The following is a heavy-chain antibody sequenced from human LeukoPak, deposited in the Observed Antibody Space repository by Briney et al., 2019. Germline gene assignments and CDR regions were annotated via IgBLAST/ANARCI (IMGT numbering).Heavy chain of an antibody. Sequence: PGGSLRLSCAASGFTFSSYEMTWVRQAPGKGLDWVSYISSSGITIYYADSVKGRFIISRDNAKNSLHLQMNSLRAEDTAVYYCARKCSGGSCYGDYWGQGTLVTVSS. CDR2: ISSSGITI. V-gene: IGHV3-48*03. CDR1: GFTFSSYE. D-gene: IGHD2-15*01. J-gene: IGHJ4*02. CDR3: ARKCSGGSCYGDY.